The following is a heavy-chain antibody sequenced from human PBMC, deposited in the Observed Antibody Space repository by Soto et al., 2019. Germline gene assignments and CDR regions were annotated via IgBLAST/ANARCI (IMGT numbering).Heavy chain of an antibody. J-gene: IGHJ5*02. Sequence: SETLSLTCAVYGGSFSGYYWSWIRQPPGKGLEWIGEINHSGSTNYNPSLKSRVTISVDTSKNQFSLKLRSVTAADTAVYYCARTVGLHSEKDNWFDPWGQGTLVTVSS. D-gene: IGHD3-10*01. CDR1: GGSFSGYY. CDR3: ARTVGLHSEKDNWFDP. V-gene: IGHV4-34*01. CDR2: INHSGST.